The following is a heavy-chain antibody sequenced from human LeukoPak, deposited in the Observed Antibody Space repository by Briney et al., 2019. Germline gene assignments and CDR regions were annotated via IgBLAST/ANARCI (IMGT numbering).Heavy chain of an antibody. CDR2: LFNVGTA. CDR3: AREFPEYSYGSFDS. Sequence: GGSLRLSCAASRFTVSPNYMSYVRQAPGKGLECVSVLFNVGTAFYSDSVKGRFTISRDNSKNTLYLQMGSLRAEDMAVYYCAREFPEYSYGSFDSWGQGTLVTVSS. CDR1: RFTVSPNY. V-gene: IGHV3-66*01. J-gene: IGHJ4*02. D-gene: IGHD5-18*01.